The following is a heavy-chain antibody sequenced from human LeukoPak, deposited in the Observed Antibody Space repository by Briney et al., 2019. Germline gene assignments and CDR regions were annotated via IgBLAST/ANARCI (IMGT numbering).Heavy chain of an antibody. J-gene: IGHJ4*02. CDR1: GFTFSSYW. Sequence: GGSLRLSCAASGFTFSSYWMSWVRQAPGKGLEWVANIKQDGSEKYYVDSVKGRFTTSRDNAKNSLYLQMNSLRAEDTAAYYCTELDCSSTSCHDYWGQGTLVTVSS. D-gene: IGHD2-2*01. CDR3: TELDCSSTSCHDY. V-gene: IGHV3-7*01. CDR2: IKQDGSEK.